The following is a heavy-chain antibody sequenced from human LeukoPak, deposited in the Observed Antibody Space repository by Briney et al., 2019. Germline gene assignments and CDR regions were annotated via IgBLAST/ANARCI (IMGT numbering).Heavy chain of an antibody. Sequence: SETLSLTCTVSGGYISSGGYYWSWIRQHPGKGLEWIGYIYYSGSTYYNPSLKSRVTISVDTSKNQFSLKLSSVTAADTAVYYCARVGEALDAFDIWGQGTMVTVSS. V-gene: IGHV4-31*03. J-gene: IGHJ3*02. CDR1: GGYISSGGYY. CDR3: ARVGEALDAFDI. CDR2: IYYSGST.